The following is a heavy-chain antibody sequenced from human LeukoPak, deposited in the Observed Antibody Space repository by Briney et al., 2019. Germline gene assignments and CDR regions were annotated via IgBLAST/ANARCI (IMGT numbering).Heavy chain of an antibody. V-gene: IGHV3-48*04. CDR1: GFTFSNYN. J-gene: IGHJ5*02. CDR3: VSWEPTNWFDP. CDR2: ISSSTSTI. D-gene: IGHD1-26*01. Sequence: GGSLRLSCAASGFTFSNYNMNWVRQAPGKGLEWVSYISSSTSTIYYADSVKGRFTISRDNAKNSLYLRMNSLRAEDTAVYYCVSWEPTNWFDPWGQGTLVTVSS.